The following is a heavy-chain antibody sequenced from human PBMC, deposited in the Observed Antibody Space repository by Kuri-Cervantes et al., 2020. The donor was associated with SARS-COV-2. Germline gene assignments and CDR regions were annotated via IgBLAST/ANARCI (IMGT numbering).Heavy chain of an antibody. V-gene: IGHV4-59*11. J-gene: IGHJ4*02. D-gene: IGHD3-3*01. CDR1: GGSISSHY. CDR3: AKVGSGYYFDY. CDR2: MSDSGST. Sequence: GSLRLSCTVSGGSISSHYWSWIRQPPGKGLEWIGYMSDSGSTYYSPSLKSRVTISVDTSKNQFSLQLTSVTAADTAVYYCAKVGSGYYFDYWGQGTLVTVSS.